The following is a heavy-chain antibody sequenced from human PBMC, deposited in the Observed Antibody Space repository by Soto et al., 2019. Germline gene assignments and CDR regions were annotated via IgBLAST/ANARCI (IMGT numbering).Heavy chain of an antibody. J-gene: IGHJ6*02. CDR3: ARDGMVRGPQNYYGMDV. D-gene: IGHD3-10*01. CDR1: RVAFRCYY. CDR2: INISGRT. V-gene: IGHV4-34*01. Sequence: PAETLSLTSAVYRVAFRCYYWCCIRKPPGKGLDWIGEINISGRTNYNPSLRNRVTISVNTSKNQFSLKLSSVTAADTAVYYCARDGMVRGPQNYYGMDVWGQGTTVT.